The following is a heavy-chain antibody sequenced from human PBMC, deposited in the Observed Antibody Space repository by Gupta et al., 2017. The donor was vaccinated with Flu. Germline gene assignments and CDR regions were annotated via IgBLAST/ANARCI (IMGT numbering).Heavy chain of an antibody. CDR2: IIPIFGTA. Sequence: GQLVQSGAEVKKPGSSVKVSCKASGGTFSSYAISWVRQAPGQGLEWMGGIIPIFGTANYAQKFQGRVTITADESTSTAYMELSSLRSEDTAVYYCARRPGIAVAGTMASFDYWGQGTLVTVSS. D-gene: IGHD6-19*01. V-gene: IGHV1-69*01. CDR3: ARRPGIAVAGTMASFDY. CDR1: GGTFSSYA. J-gene: IGHJ4*02.